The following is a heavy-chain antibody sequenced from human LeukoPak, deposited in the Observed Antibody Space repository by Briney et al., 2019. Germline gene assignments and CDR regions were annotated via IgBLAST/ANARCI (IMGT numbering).Heavy chain of an antibody. J-gene: IGHJ5*01. V-gene: IGHV1-2*02. Sequence: ASVKVSCKASGYTFTGYYMHWVRQAPGQGLEWMGWINPNSGGTNYAQKFQGRVTMTRDTSISTAYMDLSRLRSDDTAIYYCTRGSTRDSSGWYGPGKWFDPWGQGTLVTVSS. CDR1: GYTFTGYY. CDR3: TRGSTRDSSGWYGPGKWFDP. CDR2: INPNSGGT. D-gene: IGHD6-19*01.